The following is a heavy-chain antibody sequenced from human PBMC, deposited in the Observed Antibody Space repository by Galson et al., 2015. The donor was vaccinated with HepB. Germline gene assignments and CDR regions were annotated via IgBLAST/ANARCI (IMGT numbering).Heavy chain of an antibody. J-gene: IGHJ6*03. CDR3: AKGLENYSKGEHYFYMDV. CDR2: ISGSGGST. D-gene: IGHD4-11*01. Sequence: SLRLSCAASGFRFSNYAMSWVRQAPGKGLEWVSAISGSGGSTYYADSVKGRFTISRDNSKSTLYLQMNSLRAEDTAVYYCAKGLENYSKGEHYFYMDVWGKGTTVTVSS. CDR1: GFRFSNYA. V-gene: IGHV3-23*01.